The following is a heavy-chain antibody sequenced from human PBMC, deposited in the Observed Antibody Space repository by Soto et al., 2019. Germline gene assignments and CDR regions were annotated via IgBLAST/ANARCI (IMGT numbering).Heavy chain of an antibody. D-gene: IGHD2-15*01. Sequence: GGSLRLSCAASGFTLSSYSMHWVRQAPGKGLEWVVVIWYDGTNKQYADSVKGRFTISRDNSKNTLYLQMNSLRAEDTAVYFCARDRRGWNGMDVWGQGTTVTVSS. CDR2: IWYDGTNK. V-gene: IGHV3-33*01. J-gene: IGHJ6*02. CDR1: GFTLSSYS. CDR3: ARDRRGWNGMDV.